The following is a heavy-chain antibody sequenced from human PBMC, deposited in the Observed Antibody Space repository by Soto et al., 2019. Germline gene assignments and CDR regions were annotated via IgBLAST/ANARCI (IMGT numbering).Heavy chain of an antibody. Sequence: QITLKESGPTLVKPTQTLTLTCTFSGFSLSTSGVGVGWIRQPPGKALEWLALIYWDDDKRYSPSLTTRLTICKDTYKNQVVLTMTNMDPVDTAKYYCAHSSSRGYCSGGSCTHYYCYGMDVWGQGTTDSVSS. V-gene: IGHV2-5*02. CDR1: GFSLSTSGVG. D-gene: IGHD2-15*01. CDR2: IYWDDDK. CDR3: AHSSSRGYCSGGSCTHYYCYGMDV. J-gene: IGHJ6*02.